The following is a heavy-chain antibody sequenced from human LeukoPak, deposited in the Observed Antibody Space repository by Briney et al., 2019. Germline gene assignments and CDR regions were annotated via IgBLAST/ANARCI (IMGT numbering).Heavy chain of an antibody. CDR3: ARGSYGDYGVVDH. Sequence: TGGSLILSCAASGFTFGNYAMSWVRQTLGKGLEWVSTISGSGGTTYYADSVKGRFTISRDNSNNTLYVQMKSLRAEDTAVYYCARGSYGDYGVVDHWGQGTLVTVSS. CDR2: ISGSGGTT. V-gene: IGHV3-23*01. CDR1: GFTFGNYA. D-gene: IGHD4-17*01. J-gene: IGHJ4*02.